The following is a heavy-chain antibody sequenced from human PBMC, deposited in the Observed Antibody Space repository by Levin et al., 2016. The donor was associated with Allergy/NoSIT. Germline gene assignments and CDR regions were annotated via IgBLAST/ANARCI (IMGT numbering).Heavy chain of an antibody. J-gene: IGHJ4*02. CDR2: IYYSGST. V-gene: IGHV4-39*01. Sequence: WIRQPPGKGLEWIGSIYYSGSTYYNPSLKSRVTISVDTSKNQFSLKLSSVTAADTAVYYCARHAPAAILENFFDYWGQGTLVTVSS. D-gene: IGHD2-2*02. CDR3: ARHAPAAILENFFDY.